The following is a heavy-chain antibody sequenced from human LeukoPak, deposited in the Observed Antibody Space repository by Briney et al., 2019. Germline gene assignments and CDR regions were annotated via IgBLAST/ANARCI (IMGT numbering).Heavy chain of an antibody. V-gene: IGHV1-2*02. D-gene: IGHD5-24*01. CDR2: INPNSGGT. Sequence: ASVKVSCKASGYTFTGYYMHWVRQVPGQGLEWMGWINPNSGGTNYAQKFQGRVTMTRDTSISTAYMELSRLRSDDTAVYYCARISTVDMTTITFFDYWGQGTLVTVSS. J-gene: IGHJ4*02. CDR1: GYTFTGYY. CDR3: ARISTVDMTTITFFDY.